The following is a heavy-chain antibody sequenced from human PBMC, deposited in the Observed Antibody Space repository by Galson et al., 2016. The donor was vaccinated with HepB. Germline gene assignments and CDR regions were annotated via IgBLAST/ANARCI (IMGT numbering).Heavy chain of an antibody. J-gene: IGHJ4*02. CDR1: GFTFRMYS. Sequence: SLRLSCAASGFTFRMYSIHWMRQAPGKGLEWVAVISGSGRHEHYADSVKGRFSISRDNSRNMVHLQMSSLRPDDTAVYYCAKEDFCSDVGRPAGQWGQGRLVTVSS. D-gene: IGHD3-3*01. CDR3: AKEDFCSDVGRPAGQ. CDR2: ISGSGRHE. V-gene: IGHV3-30*04.